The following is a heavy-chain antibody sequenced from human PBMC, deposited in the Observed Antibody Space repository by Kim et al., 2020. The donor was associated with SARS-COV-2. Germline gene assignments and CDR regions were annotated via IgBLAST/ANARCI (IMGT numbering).Heavy chain of an antibody. Sequence: GGSLRLSCAASGFTFSTYTMSWVRLAPGKGLEWVSAIRGSGDSTYYADSVKGRLTISRDNSKNTLYLQMNSLRVEDTALYYCAKEEGGSYYFFDCWGQGTLVTVSS. J-gene: IGHJ4*02. CDR2: IRGSGDST. V-gene: IGHV3-23*01. CDR3: AKEEGGSYYFFDC. CDR1: GFTFSTYT. D-gene: IGHD1-26*01.